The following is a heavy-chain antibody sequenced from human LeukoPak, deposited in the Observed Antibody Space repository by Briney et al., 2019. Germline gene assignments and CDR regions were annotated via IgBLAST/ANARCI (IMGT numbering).Heavy chain of an antibody. Sequence: GGSLTLSCAASGFTFSSYEMNWVRQAPGKGLEWVSYISSSGRTIYYADSVKGRFTIYRDNAKNSLYLKMNSLRAEDTAVYYCAELGITMIGGVWGKGTTVTIS. D-gene: IGHD3-10*02. CDR3: AELGITMIGGV. CDR2: ISSSGRTI. CDR1: GFTFSSYE. J-gene: IGHJ6*03. V-gene: IGHV3-48*03.